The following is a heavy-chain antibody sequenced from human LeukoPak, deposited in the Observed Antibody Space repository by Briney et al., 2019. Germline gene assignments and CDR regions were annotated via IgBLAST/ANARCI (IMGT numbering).Heavy chain of an antibody. V-gene: IGHV4-59*01. CDR1: GGSISSYY. CDR2: IYYSGST. CDR3: ARATIKRNWFDP. J-gene: IGHJ5*02. Sequence: SETLSLTCTVSGGSISSYYWSWIRQPPGKGLEWVGYIYYSGSTNYNPSLKSRVTISVDTSKNQFSLKLSSVTAADTAVYYCARATIKRNWFDPWGQGTLVTVSS. D-gene: IGHD2-21*01.